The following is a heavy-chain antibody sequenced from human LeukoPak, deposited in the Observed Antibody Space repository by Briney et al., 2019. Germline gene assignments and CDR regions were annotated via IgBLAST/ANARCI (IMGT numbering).Heavy chain of an antibody. CDR3: SREFPFCGADCFSGVFDI. CDR1: GYTFTSYA. Sequence: GASVKVSCKASGYTFTSYAMHWVRQAPGQGLEWMGWISVINSGNTRYAQNFQGRLTMTTDTSTTTAYMELRSLRSDDTAVYYCSREFPFCGADCFSGVFDIWGQGTMVTVS. J-gene: IGHJ3*02. CDR2: ISVINSGNT. V-gene: IGHV1-18*01. D-gene: IGHD2-21*02.